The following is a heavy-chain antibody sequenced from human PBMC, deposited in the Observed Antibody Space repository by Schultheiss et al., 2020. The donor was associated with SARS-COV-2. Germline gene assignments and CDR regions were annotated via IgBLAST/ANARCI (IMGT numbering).Heavy chain of an antibody. D-gene: IGHD3-10*01. CDR2: INSDGSST. Sequence: GGSLRLSCAASGFTFSSYAMHWVRQAPGKGLVWVSRINSDGSSTSYADSVKGRFTISRDNAKNTLYLQMNSLRAEDTAVYYCAREVAITMVRGVRNYYYGMDVWGQGTTVTVSS. CDR3: AREVAITMVRGVRNYYYGMDV. CDR1: GFTFSSYA. J-gene: IGHJ6*02. V-gene: IGHV3-74*01.